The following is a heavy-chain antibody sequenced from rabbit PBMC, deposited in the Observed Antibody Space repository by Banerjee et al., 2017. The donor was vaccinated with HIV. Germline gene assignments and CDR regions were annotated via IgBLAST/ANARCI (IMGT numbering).Heavy chain of an antibody. Sequence: QEQLVESGGGLVKPEGSLKLSCTASGFSFSNKAVMCWVRQAPGKGLEWIACINAITGKAVYASWAKGRFTFSKTSSTTVTLQMTSLTVADTATYFCVRDQAHMLDLWGQGTLVTVS. V-gene: IGHV1S45*01. D-gene: IGHD1-1*01. CDR2: INAITGKA. CDR1: GFSFSNKAV. CDR3: VRDQAHMLDL. J-gene: IGHJ4*01.